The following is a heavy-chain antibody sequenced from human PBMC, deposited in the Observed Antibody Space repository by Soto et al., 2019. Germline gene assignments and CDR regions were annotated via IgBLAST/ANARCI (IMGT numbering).Heavy chain of an antibody. CDR1: GYTLTELS. Sequence: ASVKVSCKVSGYTLTELSMHWVRQAPGKELEWMGGFDPEDGETIYAQKFQGRVTMTKDTSTSTVYMELSSLRSEDTAVYYCARLESHIQYADYWGQGTLVTVSS. V-gene: IGHV1-24*01. J-gene: IGHJ4*02. D-gene: IGHD4-4*01. CDR3: ARLESHIQYADY. CDR2: FDPEDGET.